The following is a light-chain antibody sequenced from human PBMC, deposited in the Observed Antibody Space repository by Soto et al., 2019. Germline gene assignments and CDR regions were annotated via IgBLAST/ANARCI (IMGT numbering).Light chain of an antibody. V-gene: IGKV1-39*01. CDR3: QQSYEAPRT. Sequence: DIQMTQSPSSLSASVGDRVTITCRASQSIGTYLSWYQQKAGKAPKLLMYNVFSLQSGVPSRFSGSGSGTDFTLTISRLQPEDFATYYCQQSYEAPRTFGQGTKLQIK. CDR1: QSIGTY. CDR2: NVF. J-gene: IGKJ2*01.